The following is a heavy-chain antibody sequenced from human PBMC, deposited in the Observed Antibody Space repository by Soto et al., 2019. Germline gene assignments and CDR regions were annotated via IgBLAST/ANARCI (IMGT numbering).Heavy chain of an antibody. Sequence: EVQLVESGGDWGKLGGSLGLPGQASGFRLNNAWLIGAARALGRGWKWVGGIKSKTEGGAIDTASHVKGGFTISRDDSKNNLYLEMNSLTTEDAAVYYCTTYVIPWFGEFLWAAYWGQGTPVTVSS. CDR1: GFRLNNAW. CDR3: TTYVIPWFGEFLWAAY. D-gene: IGHD3-10*01. CDR2: IKSKTEGGAI. V-gene: IGHV3-15*07. J-gene: IGHJ4*02.